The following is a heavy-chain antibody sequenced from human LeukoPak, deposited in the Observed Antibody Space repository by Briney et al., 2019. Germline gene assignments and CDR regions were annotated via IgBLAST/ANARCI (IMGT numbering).Heavy chain of an antibody. V-gene: IGHV3-33*01. CDR2: IRFDGSIK. CDR1: GFIFSDYG. J-gene: IGHJ4*02. D-gene: IGHD1-1*01. CDR3: ARWGGTRQYYFDY. Sequence: PGRSLRLSCAVSGFIFSDYGLHWVRQAPGKGLEWVAVIRFDGSIKQYADSVKGRFTISREDSKNTLYLQMNFLKSEDTAVYYCARWGGTRQYYFDYWGQGTLVTVSS.